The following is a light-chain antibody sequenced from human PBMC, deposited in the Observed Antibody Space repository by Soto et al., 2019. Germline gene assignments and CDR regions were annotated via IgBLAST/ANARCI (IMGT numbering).Light chain of an antibody. J-gene: IGLJ2*01. CDR2: EVR. V-gene: IGLV2-14*01. CDR1: SSDVGAYNS. CDR3: SSYTTIKTVV. Sequence: QSALTQPASVSGSPGQSITISCTGTSSDVGAYNSVSWYQQHPDKAPKLIIYEVRHRPSGVSNRFSGFKSANTAYLTISGVQPEDEADYHCSSYTTIKTVVFGGGTKLTVL.